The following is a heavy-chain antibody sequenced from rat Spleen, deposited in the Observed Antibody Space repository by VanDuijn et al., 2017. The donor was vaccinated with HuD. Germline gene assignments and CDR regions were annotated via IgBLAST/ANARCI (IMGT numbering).Heavy chain of an antibody. D-gene: IGHD1-3*01. V-gene: IGHV5-29*01. CDR2: ISNDGTST. CDR3: KRGGFYRY. J-gene: IGHJ2*01. Sequence: EVQLVESDGGLVQPGRSLKLSCVASGFTFSDYYMAWVRQAPTKGLEWVSTISNDGTSTYYRDSVKGRFTISRDIAKSTLFLQMNSLKSEDTAPYYCKRGGFYRYWGQGVMVTVSS. CDR1: GFTFSDYY.